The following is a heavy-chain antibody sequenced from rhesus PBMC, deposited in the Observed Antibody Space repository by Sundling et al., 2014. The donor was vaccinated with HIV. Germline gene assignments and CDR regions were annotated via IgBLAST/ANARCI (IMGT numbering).Heavy chain of an antibody. V-gene: IGHV4-80*01. CDR1: GASIRNYW. CDR2: INGDGGNT. J-gene: IGHJ6*01. Sequence: QVQLQESGPGLVKPSETVSLTCTVSGASIRNYWWSWIRQPPGKGLEWMGEINGDGGNTNYNSSLKSRVRIAGDTSKNQFSLRLNSVTAADTAVYFCAREGLNGVDSWGQGVVVTVSS. CDR3: AREGLNGVDS.